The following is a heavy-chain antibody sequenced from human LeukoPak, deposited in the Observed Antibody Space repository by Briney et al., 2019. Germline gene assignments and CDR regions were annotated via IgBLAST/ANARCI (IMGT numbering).Heavy chain of an antibody. CDR3: VRLLDRDF. Sequence: GGSLRLSCAASGFRLSNHWMHWVRQAPGTGLVWVSRINHDGGITDYADSLKGRFTISRDNAKNTVYLQMGSLRVEDTAVYYCVRLLDRDFWGRGTLVTVSS. CDR1: GFRLSNHW. CDR2: INHDGGIT. V-gene: IGHV3-74*01. J-gene: IGHJ4*02.